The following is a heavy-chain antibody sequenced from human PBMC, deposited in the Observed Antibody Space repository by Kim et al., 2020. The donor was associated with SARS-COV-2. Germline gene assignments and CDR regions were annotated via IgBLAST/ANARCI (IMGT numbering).Heavy chain of an antibody. D-gene: IGHD6-13*01. J-gene: IGHJ6*02. Sequence: GGSLRLSCAASGFTFSNYAMSWVRQAPGKGLEWVSVVYRGGGSTYYADSVKGRFTISRDDSKNTLFLQMNSLSAEDTAVYYCGKEYSINYYLYYYGIDVWGRGTTVTVSS. CDR3: GKEYSINYYLYYYGIDV. CDR2: VYRGGGST. CDR1: GFTFSNYA. V-gene: IGHV3-23*03.